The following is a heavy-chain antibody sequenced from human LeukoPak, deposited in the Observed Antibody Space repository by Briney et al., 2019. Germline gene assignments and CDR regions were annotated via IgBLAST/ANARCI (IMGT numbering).Heavy chain of an antibody. V-gene: IGHV3-48*03. CDR1: GFTFSTYE. Sequence: GGSLRLSCVASGFTFSTYEMNWVRQAPGKGLEWVSYIGSAGSNIYYADSVKRRFTISRDNAKNSLYLQMNRLRAEDTAVYYCAREGIRGYSYGFSDYWGQGTLVTVSS. CDR2: IGSAGSNI. CDR3: AREGIRGYSYGFSDY. J-gene: IGHJ4*02. D-gene: IGHD5-18*01.